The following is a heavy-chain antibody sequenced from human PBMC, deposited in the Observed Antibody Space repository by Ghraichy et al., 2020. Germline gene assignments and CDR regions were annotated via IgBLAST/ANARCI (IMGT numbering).Heavy chain of an antibody. CDR2: IRGGGDNT. D-gene: IGHD3-10*01. J-gene: IGHJ4*02. Sequence: LSLTCVASGFTFSSYGMNWVRQAPGKGLEWVSAIRGGGDNTYYADSVKGRFTISRDNSKNTLYMQMNSLRIEDMAIYYCAKGQRPSYYVSGSLGFDSWGQGTLVTVSS. V-gene: IGHV3-23*01. CDR1: GFTFSSYG. CDR3: AKGQRPSYYVSGSLGFDS.